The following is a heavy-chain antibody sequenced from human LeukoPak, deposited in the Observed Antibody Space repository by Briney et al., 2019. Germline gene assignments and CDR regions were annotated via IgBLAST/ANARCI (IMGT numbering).Heavy chain of an antibody. J-gene: IGHJ4*02. CDR2: INHSGST. D-gene: IGHD3-3*01. CDR3: ARGARGDYDFWSGYYTGYYFDY. Sequence: SETLSLTCAVYGGSFSGYYWSWIRQPPGKGLEWIGEINHSGSTNYNPSLKSRVTISVDTSKNQFSLRLNSVTAADTAVYYCARGARGDYDFWSGYYTGYYFDYWGQGTLVTVSS. V-gene: IGHV4-34*01. CDR1: GGSFSGYY.